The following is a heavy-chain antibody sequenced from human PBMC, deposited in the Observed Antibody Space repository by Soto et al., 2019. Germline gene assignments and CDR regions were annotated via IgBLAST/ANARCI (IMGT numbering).Heavy chain of an antibody. CDR1: GGSISSSSYY. J-gene: IGHJ1*01. CDR2: INYSGST. V-gene: IGHV4-39*01. CDR3: ATVWFGESQH. D-gene: IGHD3-10*01. Sequence: QLQLQESGPGLVKPSETLSLTCTVSGGSISSSSYYWGWIRQPPGKGLEWIGSINYSGSTYYNPSLXSXVXIXXDTSKNQSSLKLSSVTAADTAVYSCATVWFGESQHWGQGTLVTVSS.